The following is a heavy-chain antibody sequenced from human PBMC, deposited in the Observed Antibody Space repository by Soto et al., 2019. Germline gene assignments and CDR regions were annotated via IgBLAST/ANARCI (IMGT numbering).Heavy chain of an antibody. D-gene: IGHD6-13*01. V-gene: IGHV1-46*01. CDR3: ARKRPLKDSRTNWFDP. Sequence: ASVKVSCKASGYTFTSYYMHWVRQAPGQGLEWMGIINPSGGSTSYAQKFQGRVTMTRDTSTSTVYMELSSLRSEDTAVYYCARKRPLKDSRTNWFDPWGQGTLVTVSS. CDR2: INPSGGST. J-gene: IGHJ5*02. CDR1: GYTFTSYY.